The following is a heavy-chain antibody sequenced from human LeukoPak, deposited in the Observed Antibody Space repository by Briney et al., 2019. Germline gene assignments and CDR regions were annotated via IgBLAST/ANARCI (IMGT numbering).Heavy chain of an antibody. Sequence: SETLSLTCAVYGGSFSGYYWSWIRQPPGKGLDWIGEINHSGSTNYNPSLKSRVTISVDTSKNQFSLKLSSVTAADTAVYYCARGDPTYYDYVWGSYRYTEFDYWGQGTLVTVSS. CDR2: INHSGST. D-gene: IGHD3-16*02. V-gene: IGHV4-34*01. CDR3: ARGDPTYYDYVWGSYRYTEFDY. CDR1: GGSFSGYY. J-gene: IGHJ4*02.